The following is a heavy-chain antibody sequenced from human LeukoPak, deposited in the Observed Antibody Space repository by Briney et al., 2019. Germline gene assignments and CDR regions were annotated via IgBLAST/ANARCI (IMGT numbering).Heavy chain of an antibody. CDR2: IYTSGST. J-gene: IGHJ4*02. Sequence: PSETLSLTCTVSGGSISSYYWSWIRQPAGKGLEWIGRIYTSGSTNYNPSLKSRVIISVDTSKNQFSLKLSSVTAADTAVYYCARGLGYYDSSGYYLPLDYWGQGTLVTVSS. D-gene: IGHD3-22*01. CDR3: ARGLGYYDSSGYYLPLDY. V-gene: IGHV4-4*07. CDR1: GGSISSYY.